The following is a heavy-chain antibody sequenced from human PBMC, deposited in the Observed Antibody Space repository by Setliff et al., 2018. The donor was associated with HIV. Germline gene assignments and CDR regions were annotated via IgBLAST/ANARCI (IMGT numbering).Heavy chain of an antibody. CDR1: GGTFSSYA. D-gene: IGHD6-19*01. Sequence: SVKVSCKASGGTFSSYAISWVRQVPGQGLEWMGGIIPIFGTANYAQKFQGRVTITADESTSTAYMELSSLRSEDTAVYYCARDNPTSISSGWYGWRYYYYMDVWGKGTTVTVSS. CDR2: IIPIFGTA. J-gene: IGHJ6*03. V-gene: IGHV1-69*13. CDR3: ARDNPTSISSGWYGWRYYYYMDV.